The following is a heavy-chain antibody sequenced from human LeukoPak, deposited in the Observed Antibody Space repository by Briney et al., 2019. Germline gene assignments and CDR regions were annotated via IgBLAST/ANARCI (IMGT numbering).Heavy chain of an antibody. CDR2: ISDTGGST. CDR3: ATGAYFDH. Sequence: GGSLRLSCAASGFTFSRYGMTWVRQAPGKGLEWVSTISDTGGSTYYADSVKDRFTISRDNSKNTLYLQMSGLRAEDTAIYYCATGAYFDHWGQGALVTVPS. J-gene: IGHJ4*02. CDR1: GFTFSRYG. V-gene: IGHV3-23*01.